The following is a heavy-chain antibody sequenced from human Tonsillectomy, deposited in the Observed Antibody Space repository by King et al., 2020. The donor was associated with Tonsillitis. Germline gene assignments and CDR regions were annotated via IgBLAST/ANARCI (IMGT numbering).Heavy chain of an antibody. Sequence: QLVQSGAEVKKPGESLKISCKGSGYSFTSYWIGWVRQMPGKGLEWMGIIYPGDSETRYSPSFQGQVTISADKSISTAYLQWSSLKPSDTAMYYCASGHSSGWYAQYFHHWGQGTLVTVSS. J-gene: IGHJ1*01. CDR1: GYSFTSYW. D-gene: IGHD6-19*01. CDR3: ASGHSSGWYAQYFHH. CDR2: IYPGDSET. V-gene: IGHV5-51*01.